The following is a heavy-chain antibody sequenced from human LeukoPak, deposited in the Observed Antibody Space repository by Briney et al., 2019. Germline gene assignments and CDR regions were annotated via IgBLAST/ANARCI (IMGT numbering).Heavy chain of an antibody. CDR1: GGTFSSYA. CDR3: ARETGHGYNWMGY. Sequence: ASVKVSCKASGGTFSSYAISWVRQAPGQGLEWMGGIIPSFGTANSAQKFQGRVTITADESTSTAYMELSSLRSEDTAVYYRARETGHGYNWMGYWGQGTLVTVSS. V-gene: IGHV1-69*13. CDR2: IIPSFGTA. J-gene: IGHJ4*02. D-gene: IGHD5-24*01.